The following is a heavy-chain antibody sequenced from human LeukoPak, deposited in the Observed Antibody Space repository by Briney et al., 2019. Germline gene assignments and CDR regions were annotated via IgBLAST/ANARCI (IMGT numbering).Heavy chain of an antibody. Sequence: GGSLRLSCAASGFTFSSYSMNWVRQAPGKGLEWVSYISSSSSTIYYADSVKGRFTISRDNAKNSLYLHMTSLRAADTAVYYCVASGYDYDYYYYMDVWGKGTTVTISS. CDR3: VASGYDYDYYYYMDV. D-gene: IGHD5-12*01. V-gene: IGHV3-48*04. CDR2: ISSSSSTI. CDR1: GFTFSSYS. J-gene: IGHJ6*03.